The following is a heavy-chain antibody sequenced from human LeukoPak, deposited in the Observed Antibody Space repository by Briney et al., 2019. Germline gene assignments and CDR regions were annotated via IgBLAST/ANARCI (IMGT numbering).Heavy chain of an antibody. CDR3: ARDSENGSGWYGNFWYYYYYMDV. CDR2: INPSGGST. J-gene: IGHJ6*03. D-gene: IGHD6-19*01. V-gene: IGHV1-46*01. Sequence: ASVKVSCKASGYTFTTYYIYWVRQAPGQGLAWMGLINPSGGSTSYAQNFLGRVTVTRDMSTSTVYMELSSLRSEDTAVYYCARDSENGSGWYGNFWYYYYYMDVWGKGTTVTISS. CDR1: GYTFTTYY.